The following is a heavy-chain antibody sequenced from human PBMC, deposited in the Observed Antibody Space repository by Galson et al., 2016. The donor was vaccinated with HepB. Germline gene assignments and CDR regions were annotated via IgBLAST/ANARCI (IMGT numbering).Heavy chain of an antibody. J-gene: IGHJ1*01. CDR2: TSAAITNT. CDR1: GFPLRTYA. V-gene: IGHV3-23*01. CDR3: AKEEGEGMLQD. Sequence: SLRLSCAVSGFPLRTYAMSWVRQAPGKGLEWVSATSAAITNTYYADSVKGRFTVSRDNSKNTLYLQMSNLRVEDTAIYYCAKEEGEGMLQDWGQGTLVVVSS. D-gene: IGHD2-21*01.